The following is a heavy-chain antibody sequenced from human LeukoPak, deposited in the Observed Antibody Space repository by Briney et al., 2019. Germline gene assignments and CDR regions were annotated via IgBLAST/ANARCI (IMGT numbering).Heavy chain of an antibody. CDR2: IYYSGST. CDR3: ARRELLWFGEIYHFDY. V-gene: IGHV4-59*12. D-gene: IGHD3-10*01. Sequence: SETLSLTCTVSGGSISSYSWSWIRQPPGKGLEWIGYIYYSGSTNYNPSLKSRVTMSVDTSKNQFSLKLSSVTAADTAVYYCARRELLWFGEIYHFDYWGQGTLVTVSS. CDR1: GGSISSYS. J-gene: IGHJ4*02.